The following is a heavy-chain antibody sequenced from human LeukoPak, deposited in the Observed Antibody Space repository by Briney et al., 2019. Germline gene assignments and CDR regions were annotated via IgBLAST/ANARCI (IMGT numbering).Heavy chain of an antibody. Sequence: PSETLSLTCTVSGGSISRDYWSWIRQPPGKGLEWIGYIYYTGSTNYNPSLKSRVTISVDTSKNQFSLKLSSVTAADTAVYYCTSRISFGELPQALDYWGQGTLVTVSS. J-gene: IGHJ4*02. CDR3: TSRISFGELPQALDY. CDR1: GGSISRDY. D-gene: IGHD3-10*01. V-gene: IGHV4-59*01. CDR2: IYYTGST.